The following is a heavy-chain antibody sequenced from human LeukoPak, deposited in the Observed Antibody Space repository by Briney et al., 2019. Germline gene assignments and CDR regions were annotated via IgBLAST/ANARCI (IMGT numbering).Heavy chain of an antibody. V-gene: IGHV4-34*01. CDR1: GGSFSGYY. J-gene: IGHJ5*02. CDR2: INHSGST. CDR3: ARVFPLIVLRSTAWFDP. D-gene: IGHD2-8*01. Sequence: SETLSLTCAVYGGSFSGYYWSWIRQPPGKGLEWIGEINHSGSTNYNPPLKSRVTISVDTSKNQFSLKLSSVTAADTAVYYCARVFPLIVLRSTAWFDPWGQGTLVTVSS.